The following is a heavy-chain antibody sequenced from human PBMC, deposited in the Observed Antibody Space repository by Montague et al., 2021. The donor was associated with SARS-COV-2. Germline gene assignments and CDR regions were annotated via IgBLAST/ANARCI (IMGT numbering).Heavy chain of an antibody. CDR3: VNENWNNGQGFDP. D-gene: IGHD1/OR15-1a*01. CDR2: IYYTRST. J-gene: IGHJ5*02. Sequence: TRSLTCTVSGGSISSGDYYWTWIRQHPGKGLEWIGYIYYTRSTYYNPSLKSRVTISLDTSKNQFSLKLSSVTAADTTVYFCVNENWNNGQGFDPWGQGTLVTVSS. V-gene: IGHV4-31*03. CDR1: GGSISSGDYY.